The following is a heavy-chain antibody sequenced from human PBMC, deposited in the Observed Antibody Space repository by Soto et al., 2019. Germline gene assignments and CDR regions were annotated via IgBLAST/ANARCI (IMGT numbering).Heavy chain of an antibody. CDR3: ARDETGTTGGLDY. V-gene: IGHV1-18*01. Sequence: SVKVSCKTSCFTFSSYGITLLRQAPGQGLEWLGWTSTYSGNANYAQNLQGRVTMTSDTSTSTAYMELRSLRFDDTAVYYCARDETGTTGGLDYWGQGTPVTVS. J-gene: IGHJ4*02. CDR2: TSTYSGNA. CDR1: CFTFSSYG. D-gene: IGHD1-1*01.